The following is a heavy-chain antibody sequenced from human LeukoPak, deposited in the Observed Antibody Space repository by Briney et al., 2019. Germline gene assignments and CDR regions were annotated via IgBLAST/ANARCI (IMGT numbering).Heavy chain of an antibody. CDR1: GFTFSSYW. Sequence: SGGSLRLSCAASGFTFSSYWMTWVRQAPGKGLEWVANIKQDGSEKYYVDSVKGRITISRDNTKDSLYLQMNSLRAEDTAVYYCAELGITMIGGVWGKGTTVTISS. D-gene: IGHD3-10*02. CDR3: AELGITMIGGV. J-gene: IGHJ6*04. CDR2: IKQDGSEK. V-gene: IGHV3-7*01.